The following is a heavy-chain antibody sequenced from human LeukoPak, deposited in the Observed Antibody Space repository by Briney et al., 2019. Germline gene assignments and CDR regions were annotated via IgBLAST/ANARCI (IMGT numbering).Heavy chain of an antibody. V-gene: IGHV4-61*08. CDR2: IYYSGST. J-gene: IGHJ3*02. D-gene: IGHD5-18*01. CDR3: AKHKLDTAMVWDAFDI. CDR1: GGSISSGGYY. Sequence: PSQTLSLTCTVSGGSISSGGYYWSWIRQPPGKGLEWIGYIYYSGSTNYNPSLKSRVTISVDTSKNQFSLKLSSVTAADTAVYYCAKHKLDTAMVWDAFDIWGQGTMVTVSS.